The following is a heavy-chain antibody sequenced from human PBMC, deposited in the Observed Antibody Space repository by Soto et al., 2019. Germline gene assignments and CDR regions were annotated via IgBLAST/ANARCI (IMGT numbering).Heavy chain of an antibody. V-gene: IGHV3-30*18. Sequence: QVQLVESGGGVVQPGRSLRLSCAASGFTFSSYGRHWVRQAPGKGLEWVTVISYDGNVAYYADSVKGRFTISRDNSKNTLYLQMNSLRTEDTAMYYCAKEGPITNWYFDYWGKGTLVTVSS. D-gene: IGHD1-1*01. CDR1: GFTFSSYG. CDR2: ISYDGNVA. J-gene: IGHJ4*02. CDR3: AKEGPITNWYFDY.